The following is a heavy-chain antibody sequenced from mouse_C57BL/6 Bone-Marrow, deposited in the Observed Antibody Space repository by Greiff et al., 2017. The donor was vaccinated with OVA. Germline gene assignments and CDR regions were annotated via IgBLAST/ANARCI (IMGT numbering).Heavy chain of an antibody. D-gene: IGHD2-4*01. CDR1: GYTFTSYW. Sequence: QVQLQQPGAELVKPGASVKLSCKASGYTFTSYWMQWVKQRPGKGLEWIGEIDPSDSYTNDNQKFKGKATLTVDTSSSTAYMQLSSLTSEDSAVYYCARRNYDYGFAYWGQGTLVTVSA. CDR2: IDPSDSYT. J-gene: IGHJ3*01. V-gene: IGHV1-50*01. CDR3: ARRNYDYGFAY.